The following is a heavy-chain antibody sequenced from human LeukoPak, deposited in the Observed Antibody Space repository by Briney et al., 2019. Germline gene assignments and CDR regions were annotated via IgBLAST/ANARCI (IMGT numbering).Heavy chain of an antibody. CDR3: ARAWATDYFDY. CDR1: GGSISSYY. CDR2: MYYSGTI. J-gene: IGHJ4*02. Sequence: SETLSLTCTVSGGSISSYYWSWIRQPPGKGLEWIGYMYYSGTIKYNPSLKSRVTISVDTSKNQFSLKLSSVTAADTAMYCCARAWATDYFDYWGQGTLVTVSS. V-gene: IGHV4-59*01.